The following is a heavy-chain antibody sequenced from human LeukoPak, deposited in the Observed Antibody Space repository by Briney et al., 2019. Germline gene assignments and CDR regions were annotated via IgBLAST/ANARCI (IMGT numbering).Heavy chain of an antibody. Sequence: GGSLTLSCGASGFTLSNAWVGWGRQAPGEGLEWVGRIKRKTDSVTTDYPAPVKGTFTISRDDSKNTLYLQRSSLKTEDTAVYSCTSFELGATIPFDYWGQGTLVTVSS. D-gene: IGHD1-26*01. J-gene: IGHJ4*02. V-gene: IGHV3-15*01. CDR1: GFTLSNAW. CDR3: TSFELGATIPFDY. CDR2: IKRKTDSVTT.